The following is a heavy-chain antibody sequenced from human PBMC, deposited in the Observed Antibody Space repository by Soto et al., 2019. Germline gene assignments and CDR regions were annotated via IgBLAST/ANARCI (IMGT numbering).Heavy chain of an antibody. Sequence: SETLALTCAIYGGSFSGYYWSWLRHHPGEGLEWIGFVYYSGITDYNPSLKSRVSISADTSKNEFSLRLYSVTAADTAVYYCASSGGPEGDWFDPWGPAPLVTVSA. CDR1: GGSFSGYY. V-gene: IGHV4-31*11. CDR2: VYYSGIT. CDR3: ASSGGPEGDWFDP. D-gene: IGHD2-15*01. J-gene: IGHJ5*02.